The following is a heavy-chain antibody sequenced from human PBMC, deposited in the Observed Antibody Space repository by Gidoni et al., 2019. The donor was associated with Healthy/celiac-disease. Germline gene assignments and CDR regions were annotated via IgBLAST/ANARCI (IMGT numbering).Heavy chain of an antibody. D-gene: IGHD1-26*01. V-gene: IGHV4-38-2*02. J-gene: IGHJ4*02. CDR3: ARSSTGETHDY. CDR2: IYHSGST. Sequence: QVQLQESGPGLVKPSETLSLTCTVSGYSISSGYYWGWIRQPPGKGLEWIGSIYHSGSTYSNPSLKSRVTISGDTSKNQFSLKLISVTAADTAVYYCARSSTGETHDYWGQGTLVTVSS. CDR1: GYSISSGYY.